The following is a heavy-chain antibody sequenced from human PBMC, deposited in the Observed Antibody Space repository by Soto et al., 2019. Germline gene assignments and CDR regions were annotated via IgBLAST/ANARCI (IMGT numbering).Heavy chain of an antibody. V-gene: IGHV1-69*06. CDR2: IIPIFGTA. CDR1: GGTFSSYA. CDR3: ARSHYYDSSGYWEYCFDY. D-gene: IGHD3-22*01. Sequence: SVKVSCKASGGTFSSYAISWVRQAPGQGLEWMGGIIPIFGTANYAQKFQGRVTITADKSTSTAYMELSSLRSEDTAVYYCARSHYYDSSGYWEYCFDYWGQGTLVTVSS. J-gene: IGHJ4*02.